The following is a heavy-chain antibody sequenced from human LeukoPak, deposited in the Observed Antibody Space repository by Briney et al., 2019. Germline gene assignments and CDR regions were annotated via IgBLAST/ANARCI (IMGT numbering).Heavy chain of an antibody. V-gene: IGHV1-8*02. CDR1: GYIFTGYY. CDR3: ARSSVTTRPGYYYYMDV. CDR2: MNPNSGNT. Sequence: GASVKVSCKASGYIFTGYYIHWVRQAPGQGLEWMGWMNPNSGNTGYAQKFQGRVTMTRNTSISTAYMELSSLRSEDTAVYYCARSSVTTRPGYYYYMDVWGKGTTVTISS. D-gene: IGHD4-17*01. J-gene: IGHJ6*03.